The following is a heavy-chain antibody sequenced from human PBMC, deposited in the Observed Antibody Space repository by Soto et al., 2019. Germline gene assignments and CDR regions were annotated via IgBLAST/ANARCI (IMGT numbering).Heavy chain of an antibody. D-gene: IGHD6-13*01. CDR2: ISYSGST. CDR3: ARDGAATDSVYLDY. J-gene: IGHJ4*02. V-gene: IGHV4-59*02. CDR1: GGSVSGYF. Sequence: PSETLSLTCTVSGGSVSGYFWTWIRQPPGKGLEWIGYISYSGSTNYNSSLKSRVTMSIDTSKNQFSLRLTSVSAADTAVYYCARDGAATDSVYLDYWGQGTLDT.